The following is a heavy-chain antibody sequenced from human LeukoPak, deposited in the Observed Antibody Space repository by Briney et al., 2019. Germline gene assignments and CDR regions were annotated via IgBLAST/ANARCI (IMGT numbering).Heavy chain of an antibody. CDR3: ARGVSIAALIDY. Sequence: PSQTLSLTCTVSGGSISSGGYYWSWIRQHPGKGLEWIGYIYHSGSTYYNPSLKSRVTISVDRSKNQFSLKLSSVTAADTAVYYCARGVSIAALIDYWGQGTLVTVSS. CDR1: GGSISSGGYY. D-gene: IGHD6-6*01. CDR2: IYHSGST. J-gene: IGHJ4*02. V-gene: IGHV4-31*03.